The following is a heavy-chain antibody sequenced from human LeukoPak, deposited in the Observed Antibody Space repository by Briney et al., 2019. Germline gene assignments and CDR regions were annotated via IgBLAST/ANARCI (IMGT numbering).Heavy chain of an antibody. V-gene: IGHV3-30*18. Sequence: PGGSLRLSCAASGFTFSSYGMHWVRQAPGKGLEWVAVISYDGSNKYYADSVKGRFTISRDNSKNTLYLQMNSLRAEDTAVYYCAKATSGYSSGWYGYYYYYYGMDVWGQGTTVTVSS. CDR3: AKATSGYSSGWYGYYYYYYGMDV. J-gene: IGHJ6*02. CDR1: GFTFSSYG. D-gene: IGHD6-19*01. CDR2: ISYDGSNK.